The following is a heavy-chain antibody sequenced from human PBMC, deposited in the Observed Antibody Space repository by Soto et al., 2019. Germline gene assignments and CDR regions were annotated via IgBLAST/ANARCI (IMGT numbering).Heavy chain of an antibody. CDR3: ASEPGGYSYGCSDY. D-gene: IGHD5-18*01. J-gene: IGHJ4*02. Sequence: QLQLQESGPGLVKPSETLSLTCTVSGGSISSSSYYWGWIRQPPGKGLEWIGSIYYSGSTYYNPSLKSRVTISVDASKNQFSLKLSSVPAEDTAVYYCASEPGGYSYGCSDYWGQGTLVTVSS. CDR1: GGSISSSSYY. CDR2: IYYSGST. V-gene: IGHV4-39*01.